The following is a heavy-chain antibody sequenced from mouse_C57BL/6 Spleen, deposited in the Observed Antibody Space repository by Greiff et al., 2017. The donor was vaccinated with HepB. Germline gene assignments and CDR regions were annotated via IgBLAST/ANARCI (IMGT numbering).Heavy chain of an antibody. V-gene: IGHV1-9*01. Sequence: VNLVESGAELMKPGASVKLSCKATGYTFTGYWIEWVKQRPGHGLEWIGEILPGSGSTNNNEKFKGKATFTADTSSNTAYMQLSSLTTEDSAIYYCARYYGSSNRKDAMDYWGQGTSVTVSS. J-gene: IGHJ4*01. CDR3: ARYYGSSNRKDAMDY. CDR1: GYTFTGYW. D-gene: IGHD1-1*01. CDR2: ILPGSGST.